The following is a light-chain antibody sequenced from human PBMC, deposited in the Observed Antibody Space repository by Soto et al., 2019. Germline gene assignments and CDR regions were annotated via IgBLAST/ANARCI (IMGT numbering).Light chain of an antibody. J-gene: IGKJ2*01. CDR2: DAS. V-gene: IGKV1-5*01. CDR1: QSIQTW. CDR3: QQYASYPYT. Sequence: DIQMTQSPSTLSASVGDRVTISCRARQSIQTWLAWYQQKPGKAPNLLIFDASDLAVGVPSRFSGSGSGAEFSLTISSLQADDFATYYCQQYASYPYTFGRGARLEIK.